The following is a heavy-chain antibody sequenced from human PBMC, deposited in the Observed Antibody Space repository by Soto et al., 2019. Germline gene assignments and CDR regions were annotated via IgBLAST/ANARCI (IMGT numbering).Heavy chain of an antibody. Sequence: GGSLRLSCAASGFTVSSNYMSWVRQAPGKGLEWVSVIYSGGSTYYADSVKGRFTISSHNSKNTLYLQMNSLRAEDTAVYYCARAPAARPPYYYYYYMDVWGKGTTVTVSS. V-gene: IGHV3-53*04. J-gene: IGHJ6*03. CDR3: ARAPAARPPYYYYYYMDV. CDR1: GFTVSSNY. CDR2: IYSGGST. D-gene: IGHD6-6*01.